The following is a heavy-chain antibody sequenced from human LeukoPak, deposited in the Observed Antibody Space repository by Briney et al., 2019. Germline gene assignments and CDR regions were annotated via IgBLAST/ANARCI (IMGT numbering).Heavy chain of an antibody. V-gene: IGHV3-23*01. CDR1: GFTLSSYA. J-gene: IGHJ4*02. D-gene: IGHD6-13*01. CDR2: ISVSGGST. CDR3: AKFSAAGHY. Sequence: GGSLRLSCAASGFTLSSYATTWVRQAPGKGLEWVSGISVSGGSTYYADSVKGRFTISRDNSKKTMYLQMNSLRAEDTAVYYCAKFSAAGHYWGQGTLVTVSS.